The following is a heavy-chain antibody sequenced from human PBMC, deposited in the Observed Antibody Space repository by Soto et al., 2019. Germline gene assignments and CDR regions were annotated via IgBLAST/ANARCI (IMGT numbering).Heavy chain of an antibody. CDR3: ASFPYLWSANSVS. Sequence: EVQLVESGGGLVQPGGSLRLSCAASGFTFSNYSMNWVRQAPGKGLEWVSYISSNSNTKYYADSVKGRFTISRDNAQSSLYLQMKSLIADETAVYYCASFPYLWSANSVSWGQGNVVYVSS. CDR2: ISSNSNTK. J-gene: IGHJ5*02. V-gene: IGHV3-48*01. CDR1: GFTFSNYS. D-gene: IGHD3-3*01.